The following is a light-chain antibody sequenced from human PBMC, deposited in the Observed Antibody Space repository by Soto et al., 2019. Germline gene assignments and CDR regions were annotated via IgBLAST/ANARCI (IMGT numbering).Light chain of an antibody. V-gene: IGLV2-14*01. CDR1: SSDVGGYNY. J-gene: IGLJ2*01. CDR2: DVS. CDR3: SSYTSSSPVV. Sequence: QSALTQPASVSGSPGQSITISCTGTSSDVGGYNYVSWYQQHPGKAPKLMIYDVSNRPSGVSNRFSGSKSGNTASLTISGIQAEDEADYYCSSYTSSSPVVFGGWTKLTVL.